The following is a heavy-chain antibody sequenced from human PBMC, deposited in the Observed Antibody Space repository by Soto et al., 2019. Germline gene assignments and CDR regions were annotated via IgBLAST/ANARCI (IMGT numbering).Heavy chain of an antibody. Sequence: QITLKESGPPLVNPTQTLTLTCTFSGFSLSTSGVGVGWIRQPPGKALEWLALIYWDDDKRYSPSLRSRLTINKHTSKNQVVLTMTNMDPVDTATYYCIQSRCGGDCLQSYASHYSYGMDVWGQGTTVTVSS. D-gene: IGHD2-21*02. J-gene: IGHJ6*02. CDR1: GFSLSTSGVG. V-gene: IGHV2-5*02. CDR2: IYWDDDK. CDR3: IQSRCGGDCLQSYASHYSYGMDV.